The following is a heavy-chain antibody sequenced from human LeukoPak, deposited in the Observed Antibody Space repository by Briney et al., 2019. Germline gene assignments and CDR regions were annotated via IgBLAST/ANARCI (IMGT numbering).Heavy chain of an antibody. J-gene: IGHJ4*02. D-gene: IGHD6-6*01. V-gene: IGHV3-7*01. CDR3: VRDEKQLVTPQSDY. CDR1: GFTFSTYW. CDR2: IKQDGREM. Sequence: GGSLRLSCAASGFTFSTYWMSWVRQAPGKGLEWVANIKQDGREMYYVDSVKGRFTISRDNAKNSLYLQMNSLRVEDTAVYYCVRDEKQLVTPQSDYWGQGTLVTVSS.